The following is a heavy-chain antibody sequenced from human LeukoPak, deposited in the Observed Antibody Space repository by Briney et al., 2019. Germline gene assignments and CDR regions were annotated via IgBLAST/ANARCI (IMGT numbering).Heavy chain of an antibody. CDR3: AKPIARYCSGGSCPFDY. Sequence: GSLRLSCAASGFTFSSYAMSWVRQAPGKVLEWVSAISGSGGSTYYADSVKGRFTISRDNSKNTLYLQMNSLRAEDTAVYYCAKPIARYCSGGSCPFDYWGQGTLVTVSS. CDR2: ISGSGGST. V-gene: IGHV3-23*01. CDR1: GFTFSSYA. J-gene: IGHJ4*02. D-gene: IGHD2-15*01.